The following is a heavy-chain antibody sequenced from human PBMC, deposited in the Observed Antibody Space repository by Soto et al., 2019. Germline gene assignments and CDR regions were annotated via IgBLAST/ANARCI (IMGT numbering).Heavy chain of an antibody. V-gene: IGHV1-2*02. CDR1: GYTFTDYY. CDR2: ISPNSGGA. CDR3: ARASSGSYATDSFQH. D-gene: IGHD1-26*01. Sequence: ASVKVSCKASGYTFTDYYLHWVRQAPGQGLEWMGWISPNSGGANSAQKFQGRVTMTRDTSIGTAYMELSRLRSDDTAVYYCARASSGSYATDSFQHWGQGTLVTVSS. J-gene: IGHJ1*01.